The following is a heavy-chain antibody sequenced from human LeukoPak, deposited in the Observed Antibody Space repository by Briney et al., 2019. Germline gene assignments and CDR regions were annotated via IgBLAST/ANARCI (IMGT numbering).Heavy chain of an antibody. CDR2: ISWNSGSI. V-gene: IGHV3-9*01. J-gene: IGHJ3*02. CDR3: AKAGYYDILTGNYWAIDI. D-gene: IGHD3-9*01. CDR1: GFTFDDYA. Sequence: PGGSLRLSCAASGFTFDDYAMHWVRQAPGKGLEWVSGISWNSGSIGYADSVKGRFTISRDNAKNSLYLQMNSLRAEDTALYYCAKAGYYDILTGNYWAIDIWGQGTMVTVSS.